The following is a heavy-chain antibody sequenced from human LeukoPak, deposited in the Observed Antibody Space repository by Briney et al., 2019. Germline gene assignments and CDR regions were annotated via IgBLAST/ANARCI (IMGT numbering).Heavy chain of an antibody. Sequence: KPSETLSLTCAVYGGSFSGYYWSWIRQPPGKGLEWIGEINHSGSTNYNPSLKSRVTISVDTSKNQFSLKLSSVTAADTAVYYCASVRYYYGSGTWDDYWGQGTLVTVSS. V-gene: IGHV4-34*01. J-gene: IGHJ4*02. CDR3: ASVRYYYGSGTWDDY. D-gene: IGHD3-10*01. CDR1: GGSFSGYY. CDR2: INHSGST.